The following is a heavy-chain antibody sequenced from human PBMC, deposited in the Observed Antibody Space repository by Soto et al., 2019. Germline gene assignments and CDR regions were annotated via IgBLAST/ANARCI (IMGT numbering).Heavy chain of an antibody. J-gene: IGHJ4*02. V-gene: IGHV3-30-3*01. D-gene: IGHD3-22*01. CDR2: ISYDGSNK. Sequence: GGSLRLSCAASGFTFSSYAMHWVRQAPGKGLEWVAVISYDGSNKYYADSVKGRFTISRDNSKNTLYLQMNSLRAEDMAVYYCARDSSHYDSSGYYPLLFDYWGQGTLVTVSS. CDR3: ARDSSHYDSSGYYPLLFDY. CDR1: GFTFSSYA.